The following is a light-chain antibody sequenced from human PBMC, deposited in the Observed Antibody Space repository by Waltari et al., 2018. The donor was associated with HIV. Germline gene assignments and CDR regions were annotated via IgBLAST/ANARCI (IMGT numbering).Light chain of an antibody. CDR1: SHYVGSYPF. CDR3: CSYAGSSTYV. V-gene: IGLV2-23*02. CDR2: GVS. J-gene: IGLJ1*01. Sequence: QSALTQPASVSGSPGQSITVSCPGTSHYVGSYPFVSWYQQHPRKAPRLIICGVSKPPAGVSNRFSGYKAGNTASLTISGLQAEDEADYYCCSYAGSSTYVFGTGTKVTVL.